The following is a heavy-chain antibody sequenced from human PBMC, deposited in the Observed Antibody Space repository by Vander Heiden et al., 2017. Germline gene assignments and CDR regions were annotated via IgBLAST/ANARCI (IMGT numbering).Heavy chain of an antibody. CDR1: GFTFSSSW. CDR2: INSEGTTT. Sequence: EVQLVESGGGLVQPGGSLRLSCAASGFTFSSSWMHWVRQAPGKGLVWVSRINSEGTTTTNADSVKGRFTISRENAKNPIYLQMNSLRAEDTAVYYCARANYHDLWGQGTLVTVCS. CDR3: ARANYHDL. V-gene: IGHV3-74*01. J-gene: IGHJ4*02. D-gene: IGHD2-2*01.